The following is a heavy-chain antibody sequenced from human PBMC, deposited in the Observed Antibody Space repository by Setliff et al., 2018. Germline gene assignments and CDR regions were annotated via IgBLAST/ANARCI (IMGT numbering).Heavy chain of an antibody. CDR3: ARTTGYRLEGDFDY. CDR1: GFTFSNYY. V-gene: IGHV3-11*01. CDR2: IHDSGSPT. J-gene: IGHJ4*02. Sequence: PGGSLRLSCAASGFTFSNYYMTWIRQAPGKGLEWISYIHDSGSPTYYADSVKGRFTVSRDNAKNSLYLQMTSLRAEDTAIYYCARTTGYRLEGDFDYWGQGTLVTVS. D-gene: IGHD3-16*01.